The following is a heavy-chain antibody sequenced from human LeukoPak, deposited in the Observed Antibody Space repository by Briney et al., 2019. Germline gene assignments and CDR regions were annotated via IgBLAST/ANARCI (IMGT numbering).Heavy chain of an antibody. J-gene: IGHJ5*02. D-gene: IGHD2-2*01. CDR3: ARVRSTSRSRWFDP. Sequence: GSPKVSCKASGYTFTSYDINWVRQATGQGLEWMGWMNPNSGNTGYAQKFQGRVTMTRNTSISTAYMELSSLRSEDTAVYYCARVRSTSRSRWFDPWGQGTLVTASS. CDR2: MNPNSGNT. V-gene: IGHV1-8*01. CDR1: GYTFTSYD.